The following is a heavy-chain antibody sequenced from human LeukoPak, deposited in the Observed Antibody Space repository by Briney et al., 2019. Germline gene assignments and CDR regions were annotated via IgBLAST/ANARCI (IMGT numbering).Heavy chain of an antibody. J-gene: IGHJ4*02. CDR3: AKDLAGSGSYSFDY. V-gene: IGHV3-23*01. CDR1: GFTFSNYA. D-gene: IGHD1-26*01. CDR2: ISGSGGST. Sequence: GGSLRLSCAASGFTFSNYAMNWVRQAPGRGLEWVSAISGSGGSTYYADSVKGRFTISRDNSKNTLYLQMNSLRAEDTAVYYCAKDLAGSGSYSFDYRGQGTLVTVSS.